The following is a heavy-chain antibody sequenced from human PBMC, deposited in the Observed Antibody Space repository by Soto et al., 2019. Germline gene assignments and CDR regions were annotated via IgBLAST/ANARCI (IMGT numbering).Heavy chain of an antibody. Sequence: ASVKVSCKASGYSFSSYGINWVRQAPGQGLEWMGWTNTYNGNRNYAQKFEDRVTMTTATSTNTVYMELRSLKSDDTAIYYCARDRLRGYDSSGFYSWGQGTLVTVSS. CDR3: ARDRLRGYDSSGFYS. V-gene: IGHV1-18*01. J-gene: IGHJ4*02. D-gene: IGHD3-22*01. CDR2: TNTYNGNR. CDR1: GYSFSSYG.